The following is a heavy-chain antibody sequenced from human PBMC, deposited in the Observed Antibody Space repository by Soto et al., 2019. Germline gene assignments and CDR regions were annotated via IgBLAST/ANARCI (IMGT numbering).Heavy chain of an antibody. D-gene: IGHD1-20*01. CDR2: IRSKAYGGTT. CDR3: TRGDVTGTTDAFDI. Sequence: GGSLRLSCTASGFTFGDYAMSWFRQAPGKGLEWVGFIRSKAYGGTTEYAASVKGRFTISRDDSKSIAYLQMNSLKTEDTAVYYCTRGDVTGTTDAFDIWGQGTMVTVSS. V-gene: IGHV3-49*03. CDR1: GFTFGDYA. J-gene: IGHJ3*02.